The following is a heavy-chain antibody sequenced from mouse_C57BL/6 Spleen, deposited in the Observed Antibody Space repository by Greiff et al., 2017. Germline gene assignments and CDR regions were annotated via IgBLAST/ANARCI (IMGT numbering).Heavy chain of an antibody. J-gene: IGHJ2*01. CDR3: ARSMMVTDY. V-gene: IGHV1-54*01. CDR2: INPGSGGT. D-gene: IGHD2-3*01. CDR1: GYAFTNYL. Sequence: QVQLQQSGAELVRPGTSVKVSCKASGYAFTNYLIEWVKQRPGQGLEWIGVINPGSGGTNYNEKFKGKATLTADKSSSTAYMQLSSLTSEDSAVYFCARSMMVTDYWGQGTTLTVSS.